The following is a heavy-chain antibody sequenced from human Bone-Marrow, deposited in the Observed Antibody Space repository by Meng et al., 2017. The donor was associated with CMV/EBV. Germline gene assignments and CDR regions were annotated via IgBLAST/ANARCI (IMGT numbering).Heavy chain of an antibody. D-gene: IGHD6-13*01. V-gene: IGHV4-34*01. Sequence: SETLSLTCAMYDGSFSGYYWTWIRQPPGKGLEWIGEINHSGNTNYNPSLKSRVTISVDTSKNQFSLKLSSVTAADTAVYYCARQITTAGTPLDYWGQGTLVTVSS. CDR3: ARQITTAGTPLDY. CDR2: INHSGNT. J-gene: IGHJ4*02. CDR1: DGSFSGYY.